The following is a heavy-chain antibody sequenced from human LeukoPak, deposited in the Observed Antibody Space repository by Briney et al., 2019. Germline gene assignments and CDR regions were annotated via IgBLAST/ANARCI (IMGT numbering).Heavy chain of an antibody. J-gene: IGHJ4*02. Sequence: GGCLRLSCAASGFTFSSYAMSWVRQAPGKGLEWVSAISGSGGSTYYADSVKGRFTISRDNTKITLYLQMNSLRAEDTAVYYCAKGIGRFGEWFDYWGQGTLVTVSS. D-gene: IGHD3-10*01. CDR3: AKGIGRFGEWFDY. CDR1: GFTFSSYA. V-gene: IGHV3-23*01. CDR2: ISGSGGST.